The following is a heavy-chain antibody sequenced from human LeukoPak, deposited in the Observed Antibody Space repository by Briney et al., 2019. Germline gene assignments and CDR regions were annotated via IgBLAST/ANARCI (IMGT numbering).Heavy chain of an antibody. CDR1: GFTFSSYD. Sequence: LPGGSLRLSCAASGFTFSSYDMSWVRQAPGKGLEWVSAISGSGGSTYYADSVKGRFTISRDNSKNTLYLQMNSLRAEDTSVYYCARVSGLPAFDIWGQGTMVTVSS. V-gene: IGHV3-23*01. CDR3: ARVSGLPAFDI. CDR2: ISGSGGST. J-gene: IGHJ3*02. D-gene: IGHD2-15*01.